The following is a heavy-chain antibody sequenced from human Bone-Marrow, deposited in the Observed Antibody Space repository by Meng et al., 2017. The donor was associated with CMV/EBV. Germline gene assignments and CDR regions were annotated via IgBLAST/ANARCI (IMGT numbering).Heavy chain of an antibody. J-gene: IGHJ5*02. CDR2: FSAYNGNT. V-gene: IGHV1-18*01. CDR1: GYTFTSYG. Sequence: QVQLVQSGAEVKKPGASVKVSCKASGYTFTSYGISWVRQAPGQGLEWMGWFSAYNGNTNYAQKLQGRVTMTTDTSTSTAYMELRSLRSDDTAVYYCARDLGDYYDSSGYYYGNWFDPWGQGTLVTVSS. D-gene: IGHD3-22*01. CDR3: ARDLGDYYDSSGYYYGNWFDP.